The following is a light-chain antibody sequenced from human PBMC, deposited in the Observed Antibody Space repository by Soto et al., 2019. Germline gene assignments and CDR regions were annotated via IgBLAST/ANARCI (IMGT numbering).Light chain of an antibody. CDR1: QGISSY. CDR3: QQFDSYPRT. CDR2: AAS. V-gene: IGKV1-9*01. J-gene: IGKJ3*01. Sequence: IQLTQSPSSLSASVGDRVTITCRASQGISSYLAWYQQKPGKAPKLLIYAASTLQTGVPSRFSGSGSGTDFTLTITSLQPEDFATYDCQQFDSYPRTFGPGTTVDIK.